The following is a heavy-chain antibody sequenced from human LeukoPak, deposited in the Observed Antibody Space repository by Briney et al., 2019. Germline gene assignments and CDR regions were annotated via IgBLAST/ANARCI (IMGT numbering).Heavy chain of an antibody. CDR2: ISDSGGST. J-gene: IGHJ4*02. D-gene: IGHD6-19*01. V-gene: IGHV3-23*01. CDR3: AKKLVRTVAGST. CDR1: GFSFSDYG. Sequence: GGSLRLSCVASGFSFSDYGMSWVRQAPGKGLEWVSSISDSGGSTKYADSVKGRFTISRDSSENTLYMQMNSLRAEDTAIYYCAKKLVRTVAGSTWGQGTLVTVSS.